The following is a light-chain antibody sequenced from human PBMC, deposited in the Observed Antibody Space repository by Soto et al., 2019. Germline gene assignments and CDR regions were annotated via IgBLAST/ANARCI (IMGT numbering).Light chain of an antibody. V-gene: IGKV3-20*01. CDR1: QSLTNVF. CDR3: QQYGSSAS. Sequence: DIVLTQSPGTLSFSPGEGATLSCRASQSLTNVFLAWYQQKPGQAPRLLIYGASRRATGIPDRFSGSGSGTDFTLTISRLDPEDFAVYYCQQYGSSASFGQGTKVDI. J-gene: IGKJ1*01. CDR2: GAS.